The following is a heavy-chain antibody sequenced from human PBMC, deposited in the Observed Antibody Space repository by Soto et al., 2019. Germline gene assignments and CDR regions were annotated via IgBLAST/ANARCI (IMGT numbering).Heavy chain of an antibody. CDR1: AFTFSASA. Sequence: EVQLAESGGGLVQPGGSLRLSCSPSAFTFSASAMYWVRQAPGQGLEYVSVISYNGGRTYYADSVKGRFTISRDNSKNTVFLQMSSLRAEDTAVYYCVKGPSQGSSVFGPLDFWGQGTLVTVSS. CDR3: VKGPSQGSSVFGPLDF. V-gene: IGHV3-64D*06. CDR2: ISYNGGRT. J-gene: IGHJ4*02. D-gene: IGHD3-3*01.